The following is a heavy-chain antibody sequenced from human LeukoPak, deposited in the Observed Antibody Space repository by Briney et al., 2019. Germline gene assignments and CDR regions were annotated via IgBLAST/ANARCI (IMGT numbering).Heavy chain of an antibody. CDR1: GFTFSSYA. CDR2: ISGSGGST. CDR3: AKGRGVMSRAHCFDY. V-gene: IGHV3-23*01. Sequence: GGSLRLSCAASGFTFSSYAMSWVRQAPGKGLERVSAISGSGGSTYYADSVKGRFTISRDNSKNTLYLQMNSLRAEDTAVYYCAKGRGVMSRAHCFDYWGQGTLVTVSS. D-gene: IGHD3-16*01. J-gene: IGHJ4*02.